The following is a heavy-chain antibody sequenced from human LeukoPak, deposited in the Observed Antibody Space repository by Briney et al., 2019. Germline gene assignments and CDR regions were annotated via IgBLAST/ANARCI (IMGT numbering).Heavy chain of an antibody. D-gene: IGHD3-3*01. Sequence: PGGSLSFSCAASGFTFSSYNMNWVRQTPGEGLEWVSYISSSSTTIYYADSVKGRFTISRDNAKNSLYLQMNSLRAEDTAVYYCASAYDFWSGYHLPGYWGQGTLVTVSS. V-gene: IGHV3-48*01. CDR2: ISSSSTTI. CDR1: GFTFSSYN. CDR3: ASAYDFWSGYHLPGY. J-gene: IGHJ4*02.